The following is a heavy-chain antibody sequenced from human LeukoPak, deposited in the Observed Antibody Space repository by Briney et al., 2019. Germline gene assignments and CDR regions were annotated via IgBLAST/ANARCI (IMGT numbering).Heavy chain of an antibody. D-gene: IGHD2-15*01. V-gene: IGHV4-39*07. J-gene: IGHJ6*03. CDR3: ARFAATPPYYQYYYMDV. CDR1: GGSISSSSYY. Sequence: PSETLSLTCTVSGGSISSSSYYWGWIRQPPGKGLEWIGSIYYSGSTYYNPSLKSRVTISVDTSKNQFSLKLSSVTAADTALYYCARFAATPPYYQYYYMDVWGKGTTVTISS. CDR2: IYYSGST.